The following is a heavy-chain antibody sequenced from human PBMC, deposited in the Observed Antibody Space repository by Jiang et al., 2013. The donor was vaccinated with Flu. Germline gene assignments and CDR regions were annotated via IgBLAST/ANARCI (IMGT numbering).Heavy chain of an antibody. D-gene: IGHD3-22*01. CDR3: ARERHLIVVPYYYYGMDV. CDR2: INPSGGST. Sequence: LVESGAEVKKPGASVKVSCKASGYTFTSYYMHWVRQAPGQGLEWMGIINPSGGSTSYAQKFQGRVTMTRDTSTSTVYMELSSLRSEDTAVYYCARERHLIVVPYYYYGMDVWGQGPIGHRLL. CDR1: GYTFTSYY. V-gene: IGHV1-46*03. J-gene: IGHJ6*02.